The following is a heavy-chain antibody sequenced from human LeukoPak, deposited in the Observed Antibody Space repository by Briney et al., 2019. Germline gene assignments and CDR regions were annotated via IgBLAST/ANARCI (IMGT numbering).Heavy chain of an antibody. D-gene: IGHD6-19*01. J-gene: IGHJ4*02. CDR2: FDPEDGET. CDR3: ATDPDSSGWYFY. Sequence: ASVKVSCKVSGYTLTELSMHWVRQVPGKGLEWMGGFDPEDGETIYAQKFQGRVTMTEDTSTDTAYMELSSLRSEDTAVYYCATDPDSSGWYFYWGQGTLVTVSS. V-gene: IGHV1-24*01. CDR1: GYTLTELS.